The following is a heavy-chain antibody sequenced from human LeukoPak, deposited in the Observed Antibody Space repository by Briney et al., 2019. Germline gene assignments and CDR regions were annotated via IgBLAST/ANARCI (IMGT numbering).Heavy chain of an antibody. V-gene: IGHV3-15*01. Sequence: GGSLRLTCAASGFTFTNAWMSWVRQAPGKGLEWIGRIKSKTDGGTTDYAAPVKGRFTISRDDSENTLYLQMNSLKTEDTAVYFCTTETNWYFDLWGRGTLVTISS. J-gene: IGHJ2*01. CDR1: GFTFTNAW. CDR3: TTETNWYFDL. CDR2: IKSKTDGGTT. D-gene: IGHD1-1*01.